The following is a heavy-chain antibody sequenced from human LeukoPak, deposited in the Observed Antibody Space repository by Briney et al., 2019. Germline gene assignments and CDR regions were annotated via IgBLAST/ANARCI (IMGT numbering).Heavy chain of an antibody. Sequence: PGGSLRLSCAASGFTFSSYWMTWVRQAPGKGLEWVANIRQDGNEQYYMDSVKGRFTISRDNAKNSLFLQMNSLRAEGTAVYYCARAPYSGGWYLMYWGQGTLVTVSS. D-gene: IGHD6-19*01. V-gene: IGHV3-7*01. J-gene: IGHJ4*02. CDR1: GFTFSSYW. CDR3: ARAPYSGGWYLMY. CDR2: IRQDGNEQ.